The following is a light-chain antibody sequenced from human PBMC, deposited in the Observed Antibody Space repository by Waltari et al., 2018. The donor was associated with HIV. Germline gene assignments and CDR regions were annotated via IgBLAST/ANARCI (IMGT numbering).Light chain of an antibody. CDR3: SSYTSTTTLD. V-gene: IGLV2-14*01. CDR2: EVT. Sequence: HSALTQPASVSGSPGQSITISCTGTSSDVGGYNYVSWYQQHPGKAPKLIIYEVTNRPSGVSIRFSGSKSGNTASLTISGLQADDEADYYCSSYTSTTTLDFGAGTKVTVL. J-gene: IGLJ1*01. CDR1: SSDVGGYNY.